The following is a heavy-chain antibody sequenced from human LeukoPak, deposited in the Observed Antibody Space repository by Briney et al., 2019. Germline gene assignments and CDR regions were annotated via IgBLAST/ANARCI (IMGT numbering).Heavy chain of an antibody. CDR2: ISGSGGST. CDR1: GFTFSSYA. D-gene: IGHD2-15*01. J-gene: IGHJ4*02. Sequence: PGGSLRLSCAASGFTFSSYAMSWVRQAPGKGLEWVSAISGSGGSTYYADSVKGRFTISRDNSKNTLYLQMNSLRAEDTAVYYCAKDLSQEYGGPSRGYYFDYWGQGTLVTVSS. V-gene: IGHV3-23*01. CDR3: AKDLSQEYGGPSRGYYFDY.